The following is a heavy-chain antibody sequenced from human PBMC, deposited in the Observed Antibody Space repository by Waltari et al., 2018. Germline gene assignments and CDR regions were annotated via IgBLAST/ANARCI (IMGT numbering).Heavy chain of an antibody. V-gene: IGHV3-30-3*01. D-gene: IGHD1-1*01. CDR1: GFTFSSYA. CDR3: ARDRQTNYFDY. J-gene: IGHJ4*02. CDR2: ISYDGSNK. Sequence: QVQLVESGGGVVQPGRSLRLSLAASGFTFSSYAMPWVRQAPGKGLEWVAVISYDGSNKYYADSVKGRFTISRDNSKNTLYLQMNSLRAEDTAVYYCARDRQTNYFDYWGQGTLVTVSS.